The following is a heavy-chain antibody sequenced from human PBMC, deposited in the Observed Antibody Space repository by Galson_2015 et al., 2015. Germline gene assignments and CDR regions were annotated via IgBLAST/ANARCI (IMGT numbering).Heavy chain of an antibody. Sequence: SLRLSCAASGFTFSSYEMNWVRQAPGKGLEWVSYISSSGSTIYYAGSVKGRFTISRDNAKNSLYLQMNSLRAEDTAVYYCARDFNYCSGGSCYSIPFDYWGQGTLVTVSS. J-gene: IGHJ4*02. CDR1: GFTFSSYE. CDR3: ARDFNYCSGGSCYSIPFDY. D-gene: IGHD2-15*01. CDR2: ISSSGSTI. V-gene: IGHV3-48*03.